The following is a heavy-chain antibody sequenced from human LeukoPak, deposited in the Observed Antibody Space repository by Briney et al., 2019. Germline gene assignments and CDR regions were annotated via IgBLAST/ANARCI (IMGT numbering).Heavy chain of an antibody. CDR2: IYYSGST. CDR3: ARGAVEASVRFDI. J-gene: IGHJ3*02. D-gene: IGHD1-26*01. CDR1: GGSISDYY. V-gene: IGHV4-59*01. Sequence: SETLSLTCTVSGGSISDYYGSWIRQPPGKGLEWLGYIYYSGSTNYNPSLKSRVTISVDTSKKQFSLKLSSVTAADTAVYYCARGAVEASVRFDIWGQGTMVTVSS.